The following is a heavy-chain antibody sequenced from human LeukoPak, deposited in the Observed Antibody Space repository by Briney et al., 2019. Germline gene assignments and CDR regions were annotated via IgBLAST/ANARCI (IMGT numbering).Heavy chain of an antibody. D-gene: IGHD2-21*01. CDR3: ARGDIVVAPYFDY. J-gene: IGHJ4*02. Sequence: PGGSLRLSCAASGFTFSSYSMNWVRQAPGKGLEWVSSISSSSSYIYYADSVKGRFTISRDNAKNSLYLQMNSLRAEDTAVYYCARGDIVVAPYFDYWGQGTLVTVSS. V-gene: IGHV3-21*01. CDR2: ISSSSSYI. CDR1: GFTFSSYS.